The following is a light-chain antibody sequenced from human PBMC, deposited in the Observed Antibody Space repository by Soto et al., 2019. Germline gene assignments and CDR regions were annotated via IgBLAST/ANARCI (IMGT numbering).Light chain of an antibody. CDR1: SGHSNYA. CDR3: QTGGSGIVV. J-gene: IGLJ2*01. Sequence: QSVLTQSPSASASLGASVKLTCTLSSGHSNYAIAWHQQQSEKGPRYLMKLNSDGSHSKGDGIPDRFSGSSSGAERYLTISSIQSEDEADYYCQTGGSGIVVFGGGTKLTVL. CDR2: LNSDGSH. V-gene: IGLV4-69*01.